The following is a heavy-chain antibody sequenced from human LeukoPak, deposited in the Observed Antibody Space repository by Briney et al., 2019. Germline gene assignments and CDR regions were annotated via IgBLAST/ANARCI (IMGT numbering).Heavy chain of an antibody. CDR2: IYHSGST. CDR1: GVSISSDGYA. V-gene: IGHV4-30-2*02. CDR3: ASAASKDYSSSWYHVWDH. J-gene: IGHJ4*02. Sequence: PSETLSLTCDVSGVSISSDGYAWSWLRPPPGKGLEWIGYIYHSGSTYSNPSLKSRVTISLDRSKNQYSLKLRSVTAADTAVYYCASAASKDYSSSWYHVWDHWGQGTLVTVSS. D-gene: IGHD6-13*01.